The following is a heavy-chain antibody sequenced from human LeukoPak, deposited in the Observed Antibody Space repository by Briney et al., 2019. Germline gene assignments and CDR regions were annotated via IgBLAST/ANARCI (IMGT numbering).Heavy chain of an antibody. CDR2: IYYSGST. CDR3: AAVNYYDSSGYEQSTERQYFQH. CDR1: GGSISSYY. D-gene: IGHD3-22*01. Sequence: PSETLSLTCTVSGGSISSYYWSWIRQPPGKGLEWIGYIYYSGSTNNNPSLKSRVTLSVATSKNQFSLKLSSVTAADTAVYYCAAVNYYDSSGYEQSTERQYFQHWGQGTLVTVSS. J-gene: IGHJ1*01. V-gene: IGHV4-59*01.